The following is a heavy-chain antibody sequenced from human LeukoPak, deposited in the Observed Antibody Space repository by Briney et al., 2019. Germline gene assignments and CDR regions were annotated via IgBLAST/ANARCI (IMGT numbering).Heavy chain of an antibody. Sequence: PGGSLRLSCAASGFTFSSYGMHWVRQAPGKGLEWVAVIWYDGSNKYYADSVKGRFTISRDNSKNTLYLQMNSLRADDTAVYYCARDGVPAAMHYYYGMDVWGQGTTVTVSS. J-gene: IGHJ6*02. D-gene: IGHD2-2*01. CDR2: IWYDGSNK. CDR3: ARDGVPAAMHYYYGMDV. V-gene: IGHV3-33*01. CDR1: GFTFSSYG.